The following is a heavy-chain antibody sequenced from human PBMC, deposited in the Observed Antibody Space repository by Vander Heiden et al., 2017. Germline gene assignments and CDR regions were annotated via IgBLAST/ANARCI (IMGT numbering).Heavy chain of an antibody. Sequence: EVQPLESGGGLVQPGGSLRLFCAAYGFTFSSYAMSWVRRAPGRGLGWVSAISGSGGSTYYADSVKGRFTISRDNSKNTLYLQMNSLRAEDTAVYYCANYDILTGLDPWGQGTLVTVSS. V-gene: IGHV3-23*01. CDR3: ANYDILTGLDP. J-gene: IGHJ5*02. D-gene: IGHD3-9*01. CDR1: GFTFSSYA. CDR2: ISGSGGST.